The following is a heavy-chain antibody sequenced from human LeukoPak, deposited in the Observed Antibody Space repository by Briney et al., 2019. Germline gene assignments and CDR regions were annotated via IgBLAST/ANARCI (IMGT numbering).Heavy chain of an antibody. Sequence: SETLSLTCTVSGGSISSYYWSWIRQPPGKGLEWIGYIYYSGSTNYNPSLKSQVTISVDTSKNQFSLKLSSVTAADTAVYYCARAGRSRPNAFDIWGQGTMVTVSS. CDR1: GGSISSYY. J-gene: IGHJ3*02. V-gene: IGHV4-59*01. CDR2: IYYSGST. CDR3: ARAGRSRPNAFDI.